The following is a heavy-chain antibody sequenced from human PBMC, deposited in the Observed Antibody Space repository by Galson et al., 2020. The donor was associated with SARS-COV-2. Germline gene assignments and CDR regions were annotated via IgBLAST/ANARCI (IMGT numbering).Heavy chain of an antibody. J-gene: IGHJ6*02. D-gene: IGHD3-9*01. V-gene: IGHV3-13*01. CDR2: IGTTGDT. CDR1: GFIFSGFD. CDR3: ARATILYDYGMDV. Sequence: GGSLRLSCAASGFIFSGFDMHWVRQAAAKGLEWVSGIGTTGDTYYPESVKGRFTISRENAKNSLYLQMNSLRAEDTAVYYCARATILYDYGMDVWGQGTTVTVSS.